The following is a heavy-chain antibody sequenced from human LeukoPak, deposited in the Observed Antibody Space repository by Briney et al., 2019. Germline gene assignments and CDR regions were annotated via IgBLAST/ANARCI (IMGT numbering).Heavy chain of an antibody. CDR1: GFTFRGYA. J-gene: IGHJ4*02. V-gene: IGHV3-23*01. CDR2: ISGSGGST. Sequence: GGSLRLSCAASGFTFRGYAMSWVRQAQGKGLEWVSGISGSGGSTYYADSVKGRLTISRDNSKNPLYLQMNSLRAEDTAVYYCANSYDFWSGYLDYWGQGTLVTVSS. CDR3: ANSYDFWSGYLDY. D-gene: IGHD3-3*01.